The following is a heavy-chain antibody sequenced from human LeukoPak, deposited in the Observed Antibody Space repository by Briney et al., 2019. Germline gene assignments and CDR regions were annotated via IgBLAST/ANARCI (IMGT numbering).Heavy chain of an antibody. CDR3: ARVRSSSWTDAFDI. Sequence: KASQTLSLTCAISGDSVSSNSAAWNWIRQSPPRGLEWLGRTYYRSKWYNDYAVSVKSRITINPDTSKNQFSLQLNSVTSEDTAVYFCARVRSSSWTDAFDIWGQGTMVTVSS. V-gene: IGHV6-1*01. CDR2: TYYRSKWYN. J-gene: IGHJ3*02. D-gene: IGHD6-13*01. CDR1: GDSVSSNSAA.